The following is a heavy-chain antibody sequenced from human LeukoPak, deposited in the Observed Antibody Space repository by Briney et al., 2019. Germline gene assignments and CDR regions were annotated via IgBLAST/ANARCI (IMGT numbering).Heavy chain of an antibody. CDR1: GGSMRSYY. J-gene: IGHJ4*02. CDR3: ARHPVMVPAQDFDY. CDR2: MYYSGTT. D-gene: IGHD3-10*01. Sequence: SGTLSLTCAVSGGSMRSYYWSWIRQTPGKGLEWIGYMYYSGTTNYNPSLKSRVTISVDTSKNQFSLKLSSVTAADTAVYYCARHPVMVPAQDFDYWGQGTLVTVSS. V-gene: IGHV4-59*08.